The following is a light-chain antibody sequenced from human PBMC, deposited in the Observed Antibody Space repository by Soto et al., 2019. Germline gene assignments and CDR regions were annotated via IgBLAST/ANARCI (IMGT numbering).Light chain of an antibody. CDR3: QQYDNLPFT. J-gene: IGKJ3*01. V-gene: IGKV1-33*01. CDR1: QDISNY. Sequence: DIQMTQSPSSLSASVGDRVTITCQASQDISNYLNWYQQKPGKAPKLLIYDASNLETGVPSRFSGSGSGTDFTFTISSLQSEDIATYYFQQYDNLPFTFGPGTKVDIK. CDR2: DAS.